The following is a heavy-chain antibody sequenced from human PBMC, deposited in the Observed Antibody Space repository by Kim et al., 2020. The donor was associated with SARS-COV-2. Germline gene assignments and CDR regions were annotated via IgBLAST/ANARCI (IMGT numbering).Heavy chain of an antibody. V-gene: IGHV4-59*13. CDR3: WRAGQWIYDIYYGYY. D-gene: IGHD3-9*01. J-gene: IGHJ6*01. CDR2: ISYNGSS. CDR1: GGSISSYY. Sequence: SETLSLTCTVSGGSISSYYWNWVRQPPGKGLEWVWNISYNGSSNYYSNPSNRRTITVDANTNKNSFTLRNSTAADAAAVSYWRAGQWIYDIYYGYY.